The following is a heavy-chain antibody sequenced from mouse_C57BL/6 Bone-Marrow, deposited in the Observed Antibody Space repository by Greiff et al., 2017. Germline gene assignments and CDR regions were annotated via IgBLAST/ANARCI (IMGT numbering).Heavy chain of an antibody. CDR2: IYPGSGNT. CDR3: ARFDYDGSSPHWYFDV. V-gene: IGHV1-76*01. CDR1: GYTFTDYY. Sequence: VQLQQSGAELVRPGASVKLSCKASGYTFTDYYINWVKQRPGQGLEWIARIYPGSGNTYYNEKFKGKATLTAEKSSSTAYMQLSSLTSEDSAVYFCARFDYDGSSPHWYFDVWGTGTTVTGSA. D-gene: IGHD1-1*01. J-gene: IGHJ1*03.